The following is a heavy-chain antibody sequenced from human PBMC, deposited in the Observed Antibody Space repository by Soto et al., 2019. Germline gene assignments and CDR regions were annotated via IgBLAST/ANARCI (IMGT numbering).Heavy chain of an antibody. CDR3: GGPSVTILNYGMDV. V-gene: IGHV3-53*01. CDR1: AFIVNTNH. D-gene: IGHD4-4*01. Sequence: GGSLRLSCVPSAFIVNTNHISWVPQAPGKGLVWVSIIYCGGRTYYGNSLKGRITISRDNSKNTVYLEINSLRAEDTAVSYSGGPSVTILNYGMDVWFQGTTVTVS. J-gene: IGHJ6*02. CDR2: IYCGGRT.